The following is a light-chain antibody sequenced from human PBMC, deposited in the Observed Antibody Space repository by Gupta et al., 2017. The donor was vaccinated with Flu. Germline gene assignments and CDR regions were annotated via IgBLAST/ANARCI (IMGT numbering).Light chain of an antibody. V-gene: IGKV3-11*01. CDR2: DAS. J-gene: IGKJ4*01. Sequence: EIVLTQSPATLSLSPGESATLSCRASQSVRTYLAWYQHKVGQAPRLLLYDASNRATGIPARFSGSGYGTDFTLTISGREAGDSAVYYCQQRSNWFRFGGGTKVEIK. CDR3: QQRSNWFR. CDR1: QSVRTY.